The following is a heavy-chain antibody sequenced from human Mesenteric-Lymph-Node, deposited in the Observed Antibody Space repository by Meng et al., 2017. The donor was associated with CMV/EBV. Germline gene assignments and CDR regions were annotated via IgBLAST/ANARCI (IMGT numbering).Heavy chain of an antibody. V-gene: IGHV3-21*01. CDR1: GFTFSSYS. Sequence: GESLKISCVASGFTFSSYSMNWVRQAPGKGLEWVSSISSSSSYIYDADSVKGRFTISRDNAKNSLYLQMNSLRAEDTAVYYCARWEGASEYAFDLWGQGTMVTVSS. D-gene: IGHD4/OR15-4a*01. CDR3: ARWEGASEYAFDL. J-gene: IGHJ3*01. CDR2: ISSSSSYI.